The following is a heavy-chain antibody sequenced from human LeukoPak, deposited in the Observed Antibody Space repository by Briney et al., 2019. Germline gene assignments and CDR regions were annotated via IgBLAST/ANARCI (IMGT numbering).Heavy chain of an antibody. Sequence: GGSLRLSCAASGFTFSRYWMHWVRQAPGKGLEWVAVIWYDGSNKYYADSVKGRFTISRDNSKNTLYLQMNSLRAEDTAVYYCAREREAVFDYWGQGTLVTVSS. CDR1: GFTFSRYW. V-gene: IGHV3-33*08. J-gene: IGHJ4*02. CDR3: AREREAVFDY. CDR2: IWYDGSNK. D-gene: IGHD1-26*01.